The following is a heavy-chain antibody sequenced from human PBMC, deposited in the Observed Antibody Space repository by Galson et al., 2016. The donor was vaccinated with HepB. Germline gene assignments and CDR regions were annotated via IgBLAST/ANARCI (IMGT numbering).Heavy chain of an antibody. CDR1: GFILGDYY. J-gene: IGHJ5*02. Sequence: SLRLSCAASGFILGDYYMDWVRQAPGKGLEWVGRTRNRARSYTTDYVASVKGRFTISRDDSKNTTYLQMNSLRTDDTAVYYCTRLYALGPWGQGTLVAVSS. D-gene: IGHD2-2*01. V-gene: IGHV3-72*01. CDR2: TRNRARSYTT. CDR3: TRLYALGP.